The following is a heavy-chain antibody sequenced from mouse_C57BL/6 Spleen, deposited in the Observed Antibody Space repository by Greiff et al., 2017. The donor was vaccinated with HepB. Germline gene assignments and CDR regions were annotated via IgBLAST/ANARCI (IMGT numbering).Heavy chain of an antibody. CDR1: GYTFTSYW. V-gene: IGHV1-72*01. Sequence: QVQLKQPGAELVKPGASVKLSCKASGYTFTSYWMHWVKQRPGRGLEWIGRIDPNSGGTKYNEKFKSKATLTVDKPSSTAYMQLSSLTSEDSAVYYCASPYYYGSSPPNVWGTGTTVTVSS. J-gene: IGHJ1*03. D-gene: IGHD1-1*01. CDR3: ASPYYYGSSPPNV. CDR2: IDPNSGGT.